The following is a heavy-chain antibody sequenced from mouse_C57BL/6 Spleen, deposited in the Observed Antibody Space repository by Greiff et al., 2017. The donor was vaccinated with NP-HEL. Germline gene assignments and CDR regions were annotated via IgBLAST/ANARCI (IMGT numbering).Heavy chain of an antibody. CDR2: ISDGGSYT. D-gene: IGHD1-1*01. V-gene: IGHV5-4*03. CDR1: GFTFSSYA. CDR3: ARRFITTVVAYFDY. J-gene: IGHJ2*01. Sequence: EVKVEESGGGLVKPGGSLKLSCAASGFTFSSYAMSWVRQTPEKRLEWVATISDGGSYTYYPDNVKGRFTISRDNAKNNLYLQMSHLKSEDTAMYYCARRFITTVVAYFDYWGQGTTLTVSS.